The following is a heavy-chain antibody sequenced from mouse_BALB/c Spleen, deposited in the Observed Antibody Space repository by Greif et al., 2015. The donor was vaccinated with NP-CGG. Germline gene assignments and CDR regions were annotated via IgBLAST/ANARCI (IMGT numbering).Heavy chain of an antibody. CDR1: GFSLTGYG. D-gene: IGHD2-3*01. V-gene: IGHV2-6-7*01. CDR2: IWGDGST. Sequence: VMLVESGPGLVAPSQSLSITCTVSGFSLTGYGVNWVRQPPGKGLEWLGMIWGDGSTDYNSALESRLSISKDNSKSXVFLKMNSLQTDDTARYYCASSPDGYYDWYFDVWGAGTTVTVSS. CDR3: ASSPDGYYDWYFDV. J-gene: IGHJ1*01.